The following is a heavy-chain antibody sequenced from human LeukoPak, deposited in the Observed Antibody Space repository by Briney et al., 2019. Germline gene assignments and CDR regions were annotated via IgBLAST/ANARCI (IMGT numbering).Heavy chain of an antibody. CDR3: ARGRTKYGIVVVVAATSFDY. J-gene: IGHJ4*02. Sequence: ASVKVSCKASGGTFSSYAISWVRQAPGQGLEWMGRIIPIRGIANYAQKVQGRVTITADKSTSTAYMELSSLRSEDTAVYYCARGRTKYGIVVVVAATSFDYWGQGTLVTVSS. D-gene: IGHD2-15*01. CDR2: IIPIRGIA. V-gene: IGHV1-69*04. CDR1: GGTFSSYA.